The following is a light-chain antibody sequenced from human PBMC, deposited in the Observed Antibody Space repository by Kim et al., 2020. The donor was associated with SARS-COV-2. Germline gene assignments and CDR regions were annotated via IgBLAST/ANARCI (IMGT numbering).Light chain of an antibody. J-gene: IGLJ3*02. Sequence: GKTVTTSCTRTSGSIDSIYVQWYQHRPGSAPTPVIYEDDHRPSEVPARFSGSIDRSSNSASLTISGLKTDDEADYYCQSYGARTQVFGGGTKLTVL. CDR2: EDD. CDR1: SGSIDSIY. V-gene: IGLV6-57*03. CDR3: QSYGARTQV.